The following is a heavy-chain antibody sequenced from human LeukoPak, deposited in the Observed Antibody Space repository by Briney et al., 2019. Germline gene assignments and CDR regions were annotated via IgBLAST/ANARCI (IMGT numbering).Heavy chain of an antibody. D-gene: IGHD2-15*01. CDR2: MNPNSGNT. V-gene: IGHV1-8*01. Sequence: GASVKVSRKASGYTFTSYDINWVRQATGQGLEWMGWMNPNSGNTGYAQKFQGRVTMTRNTAISTAYMELSSLRSEDTAVYYCARGPGRYCSGGSCNSLGYYGMDVWGQGTTVTVSS. CDR1: GYTFTSYD. CDR3: ARGPGRYCSGGSCNSLGYYGMDV. J-gene: IGHJ6*02.